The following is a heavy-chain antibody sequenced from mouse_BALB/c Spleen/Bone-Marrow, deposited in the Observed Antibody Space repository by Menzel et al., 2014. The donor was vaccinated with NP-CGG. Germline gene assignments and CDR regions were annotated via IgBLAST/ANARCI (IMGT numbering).Heavy chain of an antibody. CDR1: GYTFTSYW. J-gene: IGHJ2*01. Sequence: QVHVKQSGAELVRPGTPVKLSCKASGYTFTSYWMNWVKQRPGRGLEWIGRIDPSDSETNYNQKFKDKATLTVDKSSSTAYIQLSSLTSEDSAVYYCARWGAYFDYWGQGTTLTVSS. CDR2: IDPSDSET. CDR3: ARWGAYFDY. V-gene: IGHV1-69*02.